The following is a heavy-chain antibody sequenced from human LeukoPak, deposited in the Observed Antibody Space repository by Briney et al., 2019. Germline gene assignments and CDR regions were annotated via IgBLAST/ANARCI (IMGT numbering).Heavy chain of an antibody. CDR2: INHSGST. V-gene: IGHV4-34*01. D-gene: IGHD3-22*01. CDR1: GGSFSGYY. Sequence: SETLSLTCAVYGGSFSGYYWSWIRQPPGKGLEWIGEINHSGSTNYNPSLKSRVTISVDTSKNQFSLKLSSVTAADTAVYYCARRRMIVVSWFDPWGREPWSPSPQ. J-gene: IGHJ5*02. CDR3: ARRRMIVVSWFDP.